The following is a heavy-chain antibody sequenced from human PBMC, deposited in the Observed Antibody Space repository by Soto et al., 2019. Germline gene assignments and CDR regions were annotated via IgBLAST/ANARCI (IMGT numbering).Heavy chain of an antibody. Sequence: SGKVCFKSSGYAFTTYDINWERQAPVQGLEWIGWMNPYSGKTGYAQKFRDRVTMTRNASISTAHMELRGLISEDSALYFCARDRGYTTGPEHYYFDSWGQGTLVTVYS. D-gene: IGHD5-12*01. V-gene: IGHV1-8*01. CDR3: ARDRGYTTGPEHYYFDS. CDR2: MNPYSGKT. CDR1: GYAFTTYD. J-gene: IGHJ4*02.